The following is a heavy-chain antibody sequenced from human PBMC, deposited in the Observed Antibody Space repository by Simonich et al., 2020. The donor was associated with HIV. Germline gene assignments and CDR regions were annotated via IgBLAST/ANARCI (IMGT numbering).Heavy chain of an antibody. CDR1: GESFSGYY. V-gene: IGHV4-34*12. CDR2: IIHSGST. Sequence: QEQLRQWGAGLLKPSETLSLTCAVYGESFSGYYWTWIRQPPGKGLEWIWEIIHSGSTNYNPSLKSRVTISVDSSKKQFSLKLSSVTAADTAVYYCARLERGIDAFDIWGQGTMVTVSS. D-gene: IGHD7-27*01. J-gene: IGHJ3*02. CDR3: ARLERGIDAFDI.